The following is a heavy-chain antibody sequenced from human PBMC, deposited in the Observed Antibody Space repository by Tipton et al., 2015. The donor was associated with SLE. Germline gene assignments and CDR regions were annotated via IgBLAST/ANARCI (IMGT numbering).Heavy chain of an antibody. CDR1: GGSISSSSYF. J-gene: IGHJ4*02. V-gene: IGHV4-39*07. Sequence: TLSLTCTVSGGSISSSSYFWGWIRQPPGKGLEWIGSIYFSESANYSPSLKSRVTISLDTSRSQFSLQLSSVTAADTAVYYCARDDPDGESSGKPGDHWGQGTLVTVSS. D-gene: IGHD3-22*01. CDR3: ARDDPDGESSGKPGDH. CDR2: IYFSESA.